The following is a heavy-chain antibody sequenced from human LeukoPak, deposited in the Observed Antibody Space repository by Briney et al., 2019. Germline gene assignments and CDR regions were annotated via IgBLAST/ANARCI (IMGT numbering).Heavy chain of an antibody. D-gene: IGHD1-26*01. J-gene: IGHJ4*02. V-gene: IGHV3-23*01. Sequence: GGSLRLSCAASGFSFSTSAMNWVRQAPGKGLEWVSAISLSGTTTYYTDSVKGRFTISRDNSKNTLYLQMNSLRAEDTAVYYCARDRGSYTVIDYWGQETLVTVSS. CDR2: ISLSGTTT. CDR1: GFSFSTSA. CDR3: ARDRGSYTVIDY.